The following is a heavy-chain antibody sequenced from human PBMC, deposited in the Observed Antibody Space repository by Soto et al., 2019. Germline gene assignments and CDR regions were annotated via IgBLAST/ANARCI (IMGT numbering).Heavy chain of an antibody. CDR2: IYYSGST. D-gene: IGHD1-7*01. Sequence: QLQLQESGPGLVKPSETLSLTCTVSGGSISSSSYYWGWIRQPPGKGLEWIGSIYYSGSTYYNPSLKGRVTISVDTSKNQFSLKLSSVTAADTAVYYCARPNAGWNSHFDYWGQGTLVTVSS. J-gene: IGHJ4*02. V-gene: IGHV4-39*01. CDR1: GGSISSSSYY. CDR3: ARPNAGWNSHFDY.